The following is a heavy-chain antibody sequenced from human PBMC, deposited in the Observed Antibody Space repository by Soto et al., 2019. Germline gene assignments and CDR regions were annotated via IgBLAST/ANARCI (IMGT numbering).Heavy chain of an antibody. Sequence: EVQLVESGGGLVQPGGSLRLSCAASGFTFSTYWMHWVRQAPGTGLVWVSRINSDGSITNYADSVKGRFSISRDNAKNTLYLQMNSLRAEDTAVYYCARSTWQYYFDYWGKGTLVTVSS. CDR3: ARSTWQYYFDY. J-gene: IGHJ4*02. CDR2: INSDGSIT. CDR1: GFTFSTYW. V-gene: IGHV3-74*01.